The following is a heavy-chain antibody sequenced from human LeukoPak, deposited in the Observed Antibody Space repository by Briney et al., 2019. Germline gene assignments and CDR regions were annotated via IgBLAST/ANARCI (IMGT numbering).Heavy chain of an antibody. Sequence: SGTLSLTCTVSGGSIRSCGYLGRWIRQHPGKGVECIGCIYCSGITYFIRSVRGRVTMSVDTAKTNFSLRLRSLTAADMAVYYCARGEAPDIWGQGTMVTVSS. CDR3: ARGEAPDI. V-gene: IGHV4-31*03. CDR2: IYCSGIT. J-gene: IGHJ3*02. CDR1: GGSIRSCGYL.